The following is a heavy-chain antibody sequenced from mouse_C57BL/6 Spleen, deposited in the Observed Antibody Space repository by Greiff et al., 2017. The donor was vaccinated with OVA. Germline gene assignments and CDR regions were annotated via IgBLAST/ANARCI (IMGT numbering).Heavy chain of an antibody. D-gene: IGHD2-3*01. V-gene: IGHV5-4*03. Sequence: EVKLMESGGGLVKPGGSLKLSCAASGFTFSSYAMSWVRQTPEKRLEWVATISDGGSYTYYPDNVKGRFTISRDNAKNNLYLQMSHLKSEDTAMYYCARGGRYDGYYDVYFDVWGTGTTVTVSS. CDR2: ISDGGSYT. J-gene: IGHJ1*03. CDR1: GFTFSSYA. CDR3: ARGGRYDGYYDVYFDV.